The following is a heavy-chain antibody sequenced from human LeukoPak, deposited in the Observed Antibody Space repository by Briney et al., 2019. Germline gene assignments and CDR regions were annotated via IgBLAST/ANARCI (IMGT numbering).Heavy chain of an antibody. CDR1: GGSISSSNW. D-gene: IGHD1-26*01. Sequence: PSETLSLTCAVSGGSISSSNWWSWVRQPPGKGLEWIGEIYHSGSTNYNPSLKSRVTISVDKSKNQFSLNLSSVTAADTAVYYCAREGESGSYYYDWGQGTLVTVSS. CDR2: IYHSGST. J-gene: IGHJ4*02. CDR3: AREGESGSYYYD. V-gene: IGHV4-4*02.